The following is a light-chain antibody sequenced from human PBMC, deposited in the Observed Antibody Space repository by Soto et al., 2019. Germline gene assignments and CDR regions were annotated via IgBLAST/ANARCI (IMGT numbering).Light chain of an antibody. CDR2: GAS. V-gene: IGKV3-15*01. Sequence: EIVMTQSPATLSVSPGERATLSCRASQSVSSNLAWYQQKPGQAPRLLIYGASTRATGIPARFSGSGSGTEFTLTISSLQSEDFAVYYCQQYNDWPPKQYPFGQGTKLEIK. J-gene: IGKJ2*01. CDR3: QQYNDWPPKQYP. CDR1: QSVSSN.